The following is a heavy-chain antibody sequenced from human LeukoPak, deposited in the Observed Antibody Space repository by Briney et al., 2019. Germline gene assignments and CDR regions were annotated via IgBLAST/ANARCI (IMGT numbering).Heavy chain of an antibody. CDR1: GLRFSNYA. D-gene: IGHD3-16*01. J-gene: IGHJ6*03. CDR3: ARAGELRYMDV. Sequence: GGSLSLPCAVSGLRFSNYAMSWVRQAPGKGREWVSSMKGIGPTTYYAHSLKGRFTISRDNAKHSLFLQMSSLRGDDTAIYYCARAGELRYMDVWGKGTAVTVSS. V-gene: IGHV3-11*04. CDR2: MKGIGPTT.